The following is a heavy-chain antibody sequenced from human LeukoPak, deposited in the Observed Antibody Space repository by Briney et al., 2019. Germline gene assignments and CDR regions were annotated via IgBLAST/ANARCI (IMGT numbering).Heavy chain of an antibody. Sequence: GASVKVSCKASGGTFSSYAISWVRQAPGQGLEWMGGIIPIFGTANYAQKFQGRVTITADESTSTAYMELSSLRSEDTAVYYCARGPIDGDYSLVHYYYYMDVWGKGTTVTVSS. CDR1: GGTFSSYA. CDR3: ARGPIDGDYSLVHYYYYMDV. V-gene: IGHV1-69*13. CDR2: IIPIFGTA. J-gene: IGHJ6*03. D-gene: IGHD4-17*01.